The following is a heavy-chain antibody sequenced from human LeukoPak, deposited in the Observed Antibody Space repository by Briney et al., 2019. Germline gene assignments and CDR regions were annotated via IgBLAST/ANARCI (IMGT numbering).Heavy chain of an antibody. V-gene: IGHV4-34*01. CDR2: INHSGST. Sequence: SETLSLTCAVSGGSFSGYYWSWIRQPPGKGLEWIGEINHSGSTNYNPSLKSRVTISVDTSKNQFSLKLSSVTAADTAVYYCARRSRYSYGYNNWFDPWGQGTLVTVSS. CDR1: GGSFSGYY. CDR3: ARRSRYSYGYNNWFDP. D-gene: IGHD5-18*01. J-gene: IGHJ5*02.